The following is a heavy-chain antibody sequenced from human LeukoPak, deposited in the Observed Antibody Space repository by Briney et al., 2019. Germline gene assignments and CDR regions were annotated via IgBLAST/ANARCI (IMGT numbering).Heavy chain of an antibody. CDR1: GGSISGNSYY. Sequence: NPSETLSLTCIVSGGSISGNSYYWGWIRQPPGKGLEWIGSMFYSGSTYYNPSLKSRVTISVDTSKNQFSLKLSSVTAADTAVYYCARDVEMATNQEAFDIWGQGTMVTVSS. CDR3: ARDVEMATNQEAFDI. J-gene: IGHJ3*02. CDR2: MFYSGST. D-gene: IGHD5-24*01. V-gene: IGHV4-39*07.